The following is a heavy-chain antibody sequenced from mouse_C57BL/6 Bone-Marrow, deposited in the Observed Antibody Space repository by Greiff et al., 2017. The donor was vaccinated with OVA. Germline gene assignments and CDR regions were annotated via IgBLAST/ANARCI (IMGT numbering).Heavy chain of an antibody. CDR3: ARGSIYDYDVGAFDY. D-gene: IGHD2-4*01. V-gene: IGHV1-26*01. CDR1: GYTFTDYY. Sequence: EVQLQQSGPELVKPGASVKISCKASGYTFTDYYMNWVKQSRGKSLEWIGDINPNNGGTSYNQKFKGKDTLTVDKSSSTAYMELRSLTSEDSAVYYCARGSIYDYDVGAFDYWGQGTTLTVSS. CDR2: INPNNGGT. J-gene: IGHJ2*01.